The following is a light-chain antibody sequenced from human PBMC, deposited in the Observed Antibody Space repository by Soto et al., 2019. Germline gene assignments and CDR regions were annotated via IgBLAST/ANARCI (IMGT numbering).Light chain of an antibody. CDR3: QQYGSSPIT. J-gene: IGKJ5*01. V-gene: IGKV3-20*01. CDR1: ESVSSSY. Sequence: EIVLTQSPGTLSLSPGERATLSCRASESVSSSYLAWYQQKPGQAPRLLIFGASSRATGTPDRFSGSGSGTDFTLTIDGLEPEDFAVYYCQQYGSSPITFGQGTRLEIK. CDR2: GAS.